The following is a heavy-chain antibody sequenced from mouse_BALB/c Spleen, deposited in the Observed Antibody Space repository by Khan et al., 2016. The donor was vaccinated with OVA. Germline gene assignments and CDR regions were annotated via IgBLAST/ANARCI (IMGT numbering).Heavy chain of an antibody. Sequence: VQLQQSGTELVRPGASVKLSCKTSGYIFTSYWIHWVKQRSGQGLEWIARIYPGTGNTYYSEKFNDKASLTADKSSSTAYMHLSSLKSEDSAVYFCAREEALYYFDYWGQGTTLTVSS. V-gene: IGHV1S132*01. D-gene: IGHD3-2*02. J-gene: IGHJ2*01. CDR1: GYIFTSYW. CDR3: AREEALYYFDY. CDR2: IYPGTGNT.